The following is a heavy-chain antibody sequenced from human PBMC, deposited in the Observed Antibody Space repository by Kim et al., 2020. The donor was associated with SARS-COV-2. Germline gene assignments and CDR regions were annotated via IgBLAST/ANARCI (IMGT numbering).Heavy chain of an antibody. CDR1: GYTLTELS. CDR2: FDPEDGET. J-gene: IGHJ3*02. V-gene: IGHV1-24*01. Sequence: ASVKVSCKVSGYTLTELSMHWVRQSPGKGLEWMGGFDPEDGETIYAQKFQGRVTMTEDTSTDAAYMELRSLRSDDTAVYYCATDSLGQQLVPKDAFDIWGQGTMVTVSS. CDR3: ATDSLGQQLVPKDAFDI. D-gene: IGHD6-13*01.